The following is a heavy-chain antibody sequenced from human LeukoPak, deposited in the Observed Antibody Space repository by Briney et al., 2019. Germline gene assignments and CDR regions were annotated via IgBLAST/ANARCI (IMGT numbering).Heavy chain of an antibody. D-gene: IGHD5-12*01. CDR1: GGSISSYY. V-gene: IGHV4-4*07. CDR3: ARGMAVAYDYNRFDP. Sequence: SETLSLTCTVSGGSISSYYWSWIRQTAGKGLEWIGRINASGSTRFNPSLKSRVTMSVDTPKNQFSLKLSSVTAADTAVYFCARGMAVAYDYNRFDPWGQGTLVTVSS. J-gene: IGHJ5*02. CDR2: INASGST.